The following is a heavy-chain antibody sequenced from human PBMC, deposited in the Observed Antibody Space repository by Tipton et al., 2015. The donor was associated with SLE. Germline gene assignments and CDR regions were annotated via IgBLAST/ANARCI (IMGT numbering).Heavy chain of an antibody. CDR3: ARLADHDAFDV. Sequence: QSGPEVKKPGASVKVSCKASGYTFTGYHIHWVRQAPGQGLEWMGWINPNSGGTQFAQKFQGRVTMTRDTSISTAYMELSSLRTDDTAVYYCARLADHDAFDVWGQGTMVTVSS. CDR1: GYTFTGYH. CDR2: INPNSGGT. V-gene: IGHV1-2*02. J-gene: IGHJ3*01.